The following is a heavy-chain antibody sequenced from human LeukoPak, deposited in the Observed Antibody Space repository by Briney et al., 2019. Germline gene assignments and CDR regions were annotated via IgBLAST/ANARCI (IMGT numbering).Heavy chain of an antibody. V-gene: IGHV1-2*02. CDR1: GYTFTAHD. J-gene: IGHJ4*02. CDR2: INPNSGGT. D-gene: IGHD3-22*01. Sequence: ASVKVSCKASGYTFTAHDMHWLRQAPGQGLEWMGWINPNSGGTNYARKFQGRVTMTRDTSISTAYMELSRLRSDDTAVYYCARGYDSSGYYFDYWGQGTLVTVSS. CDR3: ARGYDSSGYYFDY.